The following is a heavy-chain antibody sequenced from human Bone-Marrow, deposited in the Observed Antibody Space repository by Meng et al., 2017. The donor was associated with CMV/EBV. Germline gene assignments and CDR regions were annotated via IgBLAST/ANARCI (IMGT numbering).Heavy chain of an antibody. CDR3: VRESITIFGVVSLGMDV. D-gene: IGHD3-3*01. Sequence: SETLSLTCTVSGGSVSSGSYYWSWIRQPPGKGLEWIGYIYYSGSTNYNPSLKSRVTISVDTSKNQFSLKLSSVTAADTAVYYCVRESITIFGVVSLGMDVWGQGTTVTVSS. V-gene: IGHV4-61*01. CDR2: IYYSGST. CDR1: GGSVSSGSYY. J-gene: IGHJ6*02.